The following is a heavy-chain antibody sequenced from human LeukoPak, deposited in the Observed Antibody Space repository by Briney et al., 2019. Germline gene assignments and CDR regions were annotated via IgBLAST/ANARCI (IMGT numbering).Heavy chain of an antibody. V-gene: IGHV4-34*01. J-gene: IGHJ5*02. CDR1: GGSFSGYY. Sequence: SETLSLTCGVYGGSFSGYYWSWIRQPPGKGLEWIGEINHSGSTNYNPSLKSRVTISVDTSKNQFSLKLSSVTAADTAVYYCARGYNWFDPWGQGTLVTVSS. CDR2: INHSGST. CDR3: ARGYNWFDP.